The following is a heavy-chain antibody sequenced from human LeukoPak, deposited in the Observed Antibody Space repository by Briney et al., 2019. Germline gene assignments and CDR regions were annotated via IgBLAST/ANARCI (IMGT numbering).Heavy chain of an antibody. CDR2: ISYDGSNK. J-gene: IGHJ4*02. Sequence: GGSLRLSCAASGFTFSSYAMHWVRQAPGKGLEWVAVISYDGSNKYYADSVKGRFTISRDNSKNTLYLQMNSLRAEDTAVYYCARETYYYDSSGYSSSAGGLVDYWGQGTLVTVSS. D-gene: IGHD3-22*01. CDR3: ARETYYYDSSGYSSSAGGLVDY. CDR1: GFTFSSYA. V-gene: IGHV3-30*04.